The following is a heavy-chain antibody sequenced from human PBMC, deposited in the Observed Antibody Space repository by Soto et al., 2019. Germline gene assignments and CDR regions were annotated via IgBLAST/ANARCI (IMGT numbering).Heavy chain of an antibody. D-gene: IGHD3-22*01. CDR1: EFTVSSNY. J-gene: IGHJ4*02. CDR3: VREKVTMIVGFYYFDY. CDR2: IYAGGNT. V-gene: IGHV3-66*01. Sequence: PGGSLRLSCAASEFTVSSNYMSWVRQAPGKGLEWVSVIYAGGNTHYADSVEGRFTISRDNSNNMLYLQMNSLRAEDTAVYYCVREKVTMIVGFYYFDYWGQGTRLTVSS.